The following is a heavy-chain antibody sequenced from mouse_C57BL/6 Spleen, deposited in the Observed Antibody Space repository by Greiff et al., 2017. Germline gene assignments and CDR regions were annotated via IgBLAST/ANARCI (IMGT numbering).Heavy chain of an antibody. Sequence: QVQLKQSGAELVRPGASVKLSCKASGYTFTDYYINWVKQRPGQGLEWIARIYPGSGNTYYNEKFKGKATLTAEKSSSPADMQLSSLTSEDSAVYFCARLGGGYFDYWGQGTTLTVSS. CDR2: IYPGSGNT. V-gene: IGHV1-76*01. CDR3: ARLGGGYFDY. CDR1: GYTFTDYY. J-gene: IGHJ2*01.